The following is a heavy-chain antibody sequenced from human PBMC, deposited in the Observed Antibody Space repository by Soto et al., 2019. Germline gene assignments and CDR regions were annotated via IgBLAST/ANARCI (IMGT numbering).Heavy chain of an antibody. Sequence: QVQLVQSGAEVKPPGSSVKVSCKASGGTFMNYAISWVRQAPGQGLEWMGGILVIFNTANYAQKFNGTVTITADAATTTAYMEPSRLKADDTVVYFGARSQCKIGVCYSISPELDVGGPGTTVIVSS. V-gene: IGHV1-69*01. CDR3: ARSQCKIGVCYSISPELDV. CDR1: GGTFMNYA. D-gene: IGHD6-6*01. J-gene: IGHJ6*02. CDR2: ILVIFNTA.